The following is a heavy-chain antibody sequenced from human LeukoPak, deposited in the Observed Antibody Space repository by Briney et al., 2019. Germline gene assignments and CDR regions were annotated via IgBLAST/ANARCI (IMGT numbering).Heavy chain of an antibody. Sequence: GGSLSLSCAPSGFIFSRIAMTWVRQAPGKGLEWVSTIRSNGDTAYNADSVRGRFAISRDNSKNALFLQMNSLRVEDTAIYYCAKGQELDDGVFDSWGQGTLVTVSS. J-gene: IGHJ4*02. V-gene: IGHV3-23*01. D-gene: IGHD1-1*01. CDR3: AKGQELDDGVFDS. CDR1: GFIFSRIA. CDR2: IRSNGDTA.